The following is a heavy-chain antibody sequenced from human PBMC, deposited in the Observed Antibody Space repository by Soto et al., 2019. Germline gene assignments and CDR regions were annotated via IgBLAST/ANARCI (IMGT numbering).Heavy chain of an antibody. CDR2: IYYSGST. CDR1: GGSISSGGYY. J-gene: IGHJ2*01. V-gene: IGHV4-31*03. D-gene: IGHD3-22*01. Sequence: SETLSLTCTVSGGSISSGGYYWSWIRQHPGKGLEWIGYIYYSGSTYYNPSLKSRVTISVDTSKNQFSLKLSSVTAADTAVYYCARVPSGITMIVVAPGLGYFDLWGRGTLVTV. CDR3: ARVPSGITMIVVAPGLGYFDL.